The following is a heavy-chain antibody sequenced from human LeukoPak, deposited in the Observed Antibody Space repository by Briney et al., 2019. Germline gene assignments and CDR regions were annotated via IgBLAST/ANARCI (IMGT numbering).Heavy chain of an antibody. Sequence: GESLKISCKASGYNFTNHWVAWVRQRPGEGLEWMGIIWPDDSATRYSPSFQGLVTISVDKSIGTAHLQWRSLKASDTALYFCARHSDVPLDLWGQGTLVIVSS. J-gene: IGHJ5*02. CDR3: ARHSDVPLDL. V-gene: IGHV5-51*01. CDR1: GYNFTNHW. CDR2: IWPDDSAT. D-gene: IGHD6-6*01.